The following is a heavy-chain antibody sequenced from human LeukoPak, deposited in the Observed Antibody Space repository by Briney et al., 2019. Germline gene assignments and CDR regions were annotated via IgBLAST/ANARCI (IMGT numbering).Heavy chain of an antibody. J-gene: IGHJ4*02. Sequence: GGSLRLSCAASGFTFSSSSMSWVRQAPGKGLEWVSAISGSGDITYYADSVKGRFTISRDNFKNTLYLQMNSLRAEDTAVYYCARDFSGASRIDYWGQGTLVTVSS. D-gene: IGHD4/OR15-4a*01. CDR1: GFTFSSSS. CDR2: ISGSGDIT. CDR3: ARDFSGASRIDY. V-gene: IGHV3-23*01.